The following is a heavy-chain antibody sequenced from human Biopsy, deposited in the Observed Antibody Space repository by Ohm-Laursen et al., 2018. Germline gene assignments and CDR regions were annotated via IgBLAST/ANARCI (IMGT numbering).Heavy chain of an antibody. Sequence: ASVKVSCKASGGIFSSYAMSWVRQARGQGLEWMGWMIPNSGKTGYAQRFQGRVTLTMNTSIGTAYMELSGLRSEDTAVYYCARGSPRRVSIFEASIYWFDTWGQGTLVTVSS. V-gene: IGHV1-8*01. CDR1: GGIFSSYA. D-gene: IGHD6-6*01. J-gene: IGHJ5*02. CDR2: MIPNSGKT. CDR3: ARGSPRRVSIFEASIYWFDT.